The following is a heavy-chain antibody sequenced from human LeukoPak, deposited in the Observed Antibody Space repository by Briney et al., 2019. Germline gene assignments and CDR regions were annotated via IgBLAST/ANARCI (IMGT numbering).Heavy chain of an antibody. V-gene: IGHV4-59*08. CDR1: GGSISSYY. Sequence: SETLSLICTVSGGSISSYYWSWIRQPPGKGLEWIGYIAYTGSTNYNPSLKSRVTLSVDTSKNQFSLKLSSVTVADTAVYYCARVEGSCRGAGCYPFSFDDWGQGNLVTVSS. CDR2: IAYTGST. D-gene: IGHD2-15*01. J-gene: IGHJ4*02. CDR3: ARVEGSCRGAGCYPFSFDD.